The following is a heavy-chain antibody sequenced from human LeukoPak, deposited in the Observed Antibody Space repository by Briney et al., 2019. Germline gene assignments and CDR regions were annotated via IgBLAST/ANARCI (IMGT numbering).Heavy chain of an antibody. Sequence: SVKVSCKASGGTFSSYAISWVRQAPGQGLEWMGGIIPIFGTANYAQKFQGRVTITADESTSTAYMELSSLRSEDTAVYYCARVKYYDFWSGYEHWGQGTLVTVSS. CDR3: ARVKYYDFWSGYEH. J-gene: IGHJ1*01. CDR1: GGTFSSYA. CDR2: IIPIFGTA. D-gene: IGHD3-3*01. V-gene: IGHV1-69*13.